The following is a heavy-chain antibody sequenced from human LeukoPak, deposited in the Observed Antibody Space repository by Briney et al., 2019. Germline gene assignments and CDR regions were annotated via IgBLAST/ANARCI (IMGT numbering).Heavy chain of an antibody. Sequence: ASVKVSCKASGYTFTGHYTHWVRQAPGQGLEWMGWINPNSGDTNYAQKFQGSVTMTRDTSISTAYMELSSLRSDDTAVYYCARRCSGGSCSGAFDIWGQGTMVTVSS. V-gene: IGHV1-2*02. J-gene: IGHJ3*02. CDR3: ARRCSGGSCSGAFDI. CDR2: INPNSGDT. D-gene: IGHD2-15*01. CDR1: GYTFTGHY.